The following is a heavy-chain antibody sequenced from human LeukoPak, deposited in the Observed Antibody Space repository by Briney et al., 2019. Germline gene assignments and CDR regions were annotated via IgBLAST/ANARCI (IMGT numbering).Heavy chain of an antibody. D-gene: IGHD3-3*01. J-gene: IGHJ6*02. V-gene: IGHV3-7*04. CDR2: INQDGSEK. CDR3: ARVYDFWSGYYKAADYYYYGMDV. CDR1: GFTFSSYW. Sequence: GGSLRLSCVVSGFTFSSYWMTWVRQAPGKGLEWVANINQDGSEKYYVDSVKGRFTISRDNAKNSLYLQMNSLRAEDTAVYYCARVYDFWSGYYKAADYYYYGMDVWGQGTTVTVSS.